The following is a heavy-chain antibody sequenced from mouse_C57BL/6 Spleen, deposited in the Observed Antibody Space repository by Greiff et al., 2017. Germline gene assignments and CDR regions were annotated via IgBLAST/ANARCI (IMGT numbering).Heavy chain of an antibody. CDR2: IDPANGNT. CDR3: ASTTTVVATEDFDD. CDR1: GFNIKNTY. Sequence: VQLQQSVAELVRPGASVKLSCTASGFNIKNTYMHWVKQRPEQGLEWIGSIDPANGNTNYAPKFQGKATLTAVTSSNTAYLELSSLTSEDTAIYYCASTTTVVATEDFDDWGTGTTLTVSS. D-gene: IGHD1-1*01. V-gene: IGHV14-3*01. J-gene: IGHJ1*03.